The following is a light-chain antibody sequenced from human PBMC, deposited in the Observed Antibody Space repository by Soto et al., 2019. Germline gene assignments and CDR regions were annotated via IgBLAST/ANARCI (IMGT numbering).Light chain of an antibody. CDR2: WAS. CDR3: QDFDSPQWT. V-gene: IGKV4-1*01. J-gene: IGKJ1*01. Sequence: DIVMTQSPDSLAVSLGERATINCKSSQSVIYGTENENNLAWYQQKPGQPPKLLIYWASTRESGVPDRFSGSGSGTDFTLTINRLEPEDFAVYYCQDFDSPQWTFGQGTKVEN. CDR1: QSVIYGTENENN.